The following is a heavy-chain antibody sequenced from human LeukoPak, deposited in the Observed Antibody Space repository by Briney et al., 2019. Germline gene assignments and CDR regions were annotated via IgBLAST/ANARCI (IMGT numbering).Heavy chain of an antibody. Sequence: SETLSLTCTVSGGSISSYYWSWIRQPPGKGLEWIGYIYYSGYTNYNPSLKSRVTISIDPSKTQFSLRLNSVTAADTAVYFCARGEMATVFLWGQGTLVTVSS. D-gene: IGHD5-24*01. J-gene: IGHJ4*02. CDR2: IYYSGYT. CDR3: ARGEMATVFL. V-gene: IGHV4-59*01. CDR1: GGSISSYY.